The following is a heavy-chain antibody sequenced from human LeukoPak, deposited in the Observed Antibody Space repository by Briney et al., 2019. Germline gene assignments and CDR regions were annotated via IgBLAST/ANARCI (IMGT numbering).Heavy chain of an antibody. Sequence: SEPLSLTCSVSGASINGYYWSWIRQPPGKGLECIGYIYYSGSTNYNPSLESRVTISLDTSRNQFFLRLRSVTAADTAVYFCARGTTGAYFGTPPYFDYWGQGSLVTVSS. D-gene: IGHD7-27*01. J-gene: IGHJ4*02. V-gene: IGHV4-59*01. CDR1: GASINGYY. CDR2: IYYSGST. CDR3: ARGTTGAYFGTPPYFDY.